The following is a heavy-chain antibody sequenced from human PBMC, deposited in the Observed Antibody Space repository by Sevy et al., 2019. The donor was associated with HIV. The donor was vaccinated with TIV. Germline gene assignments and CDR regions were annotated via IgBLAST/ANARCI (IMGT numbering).Heavy chain of an antibody. CDR3: ARERFLEWLFRFMDV. V-gene: IGHV3-66*01. CDR1: GFTVSSNY. D-gene: IGHD3-3*01. CDR2: IYSGGST. J-gene: IGHJ6*02. Sequence: GEPLKISCAASGFTVSSNYMSWVRQAPGKGLEWVSVIYSGGSTYYADSVKGRFTISRDNSKNTLYLQMNSLRAEDTAVYYCARERFLEWLFRFMDVWGQGTTVTVSS.